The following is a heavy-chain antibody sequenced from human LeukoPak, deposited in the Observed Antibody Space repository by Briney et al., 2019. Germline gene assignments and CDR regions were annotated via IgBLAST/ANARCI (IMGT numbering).Heavy chain of an antibody. V-gene: IGHV3-23*01. CDR1: GFTFSTSA. CDR3: AKGSF. Sequence: PGGSLRLSCVVSGFTFSTSAMSWVRQAPGKGLEWVSGISESGGSTYYADSVKGRFTSSRDNSKNTLCLQMNNLRAEDTAAYYCAKGSFWGQGTLVTVSS. D-gene: IGHD3-10*01. CDR2: ISESGGST. J-gene: IGHJ1*01.